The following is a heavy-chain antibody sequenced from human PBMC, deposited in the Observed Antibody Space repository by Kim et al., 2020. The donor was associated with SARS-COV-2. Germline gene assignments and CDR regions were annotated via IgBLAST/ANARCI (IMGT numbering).Heavy chain of an antibody. J-gene: IGHJ4*02. CDR2: ST. Sequence: STYYADSVKGRYTISRDNSKNTLFLQMNSLRAEDTAVYYCANRAVGATHYWGQGTLVTVSS. V-gene: IGHV3-23*01. D-gene: IGHD1-26*01. CDR3: ANRAVGATHY.